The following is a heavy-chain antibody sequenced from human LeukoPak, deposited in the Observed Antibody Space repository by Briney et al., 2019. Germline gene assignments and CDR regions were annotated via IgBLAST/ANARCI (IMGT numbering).Heavy chain of an antibody. CDR2: IYYSGST. V-gene: IGHV4-39*07. CDR1: GGSISSSSYY. Sequence: SETLSLTCTVSGGSISSSSYYWGWIRQPPGKGLEWIGSIYYSGSTYYNPSLKSRVTISVDTSKNQFSLKLSSVTAADTAVYYCARDTDSSSWYYFQHWGQGTLVTVSS. J-gene: IGHJ1*01. CDR3: ARDTDSSSWYYFQH. D-gene: IGHD6-13*01.